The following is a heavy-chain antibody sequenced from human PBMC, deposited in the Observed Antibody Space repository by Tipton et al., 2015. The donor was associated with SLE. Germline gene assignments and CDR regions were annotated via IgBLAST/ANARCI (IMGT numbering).Heavy chain of an antibody. D-gene: IGHD6-13*01. V-gene: IGHV4-34*01. CDR2: INHSGST. J-gene: IGHJ5*02. Sequence: LRLSCAVYGGSFSGYYWSWIRQPPGKGLEWIGEINHSGSTNYNPSLKSRVTISVDTSKNQFSLKLSSVTAADTAVYYCARGVPTSVAAADWFDPWGQGTLVTVSS. CDR1: GGSFSGYY. CDR3: ARGVPTSVAAADWFDP.